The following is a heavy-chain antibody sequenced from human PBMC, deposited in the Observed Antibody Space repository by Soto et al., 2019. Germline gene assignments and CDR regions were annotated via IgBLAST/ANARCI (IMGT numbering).Heavy chain of an antibody. J-gene: IGHJ3*02. CDR3: ARDRYDSSGYYYLYRTSAAFDI. Sequence: GGSLRLSCAASGFTLSSYWVSWVRKAPGKGLEWVANIKQDGSEKYYVDSVKGRFTISRDNAKNSLYLQMNSLRAEDTAVYYCARDRYDSSGYYYLYRTSAAFDIWGQGTMVTVS. CDR2: IKQDGSEK. D-gene: IGHD3-22*01. V-gene: IGHV3-7*04. CDR1: GFTLSSYW.